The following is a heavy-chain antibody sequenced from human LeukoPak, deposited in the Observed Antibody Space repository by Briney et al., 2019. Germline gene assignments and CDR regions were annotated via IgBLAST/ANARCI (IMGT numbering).Heavy chain of an antibody. D-gene: IGHD4-11*01. CDR1: GGSISTYS. CDR2: MYYRGST. CDR3: ARGDSNDSKGFDP. V-gene: IGHV4-59*01. Sequence: PSETLSLTCTVSGGSISTYSWNWIRHPPGRGLEWIGSMYYRGSTNFNPSLRSRVTMSLDTSKNQFSLKLSSVTAADTAVYYCARGDSNDSKGFDPWGQGTQVTVSS. J-gene: IGHJ5*02.